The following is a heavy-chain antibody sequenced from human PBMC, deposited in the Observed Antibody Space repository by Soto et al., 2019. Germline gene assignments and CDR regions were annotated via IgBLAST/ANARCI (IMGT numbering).Heavy chain of an antibody. CDR1: GFTFSSYG. CDR2: IWYDGSNK. Sequence: GGSLRLSCGASGFTFSSYGMHWVRQAPGKGLEWVAVIWYDGSNKYYADSVKGRFIISRDNSKKTLYLQMDSLRAEDTALYFCARVRGRFYGSGSYDGVDVWGQGTTVTVSS. D-gene: IGHD3-10*01. J-gene: IGHJ6*02. V-gene: IGHV3-33*01. CDR3: ARVRGRFYGSGSYDGVDV.